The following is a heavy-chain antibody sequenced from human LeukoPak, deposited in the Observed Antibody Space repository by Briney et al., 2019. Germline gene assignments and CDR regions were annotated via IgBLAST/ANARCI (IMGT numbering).Heavy chain of an antibody. V-gene: IGHV4-30-2*01. Sequence: NPSETLSLTCAVSGGSISSGGYSWSWIRQPPGKGLEWIGYIYHSGSTYYNPSLKSRVTISVDRSKNQFSLKLSSVTAADTAVYYCARYYYGSGRLNWFDPWGQGTLVTVSS. CDR1: GGSISSGGYS. J-gene: IGHJ5*02. CDR3: ARYYYGSGRLNWFDP. D-gene: IGHD3-10*01. CDR2: IYHSGST.